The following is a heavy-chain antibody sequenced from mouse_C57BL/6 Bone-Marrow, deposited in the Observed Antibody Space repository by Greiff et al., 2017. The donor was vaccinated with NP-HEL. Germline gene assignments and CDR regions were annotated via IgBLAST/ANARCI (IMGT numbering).Heavy chain of an antibody. CDR3: ATGNSSYWYFDV. CDR2: FHPYNDDT. J-gene: IGHJ1*03. V-gene: IGHV1-47*01. D-gene: IGHD2-1*01. CDR1: GYTFTTYP. Sequence: VQLQESGAELVKPGASVKMSCKASGYTFTTYPIEWMKQNHGKSLEWIGNFHPYNDDTKYNEKFKGKATLTVEKSSSTVYLELSRLTSDDSAVYYCATGNSSYWYFDVWGTGTTVTVSS.